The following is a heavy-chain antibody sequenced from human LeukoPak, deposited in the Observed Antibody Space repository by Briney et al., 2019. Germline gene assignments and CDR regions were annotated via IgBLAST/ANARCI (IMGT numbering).Heavy chain of an antibody. CDR3: ARMRYYDSSGYAN. D-gene: IGHD3-22*01. Sequence: GGSLRLSCAASGFTFSSYWVHWVRQAPGKGLVWVSRINSDGSSTSYADSVKGRFTISRDNAKNTLYLQMNSLRAEDTAEYYCARMRYYDSSGYANWGQGTLVTVSS. CDR1: GFTFSSYW. CDR2: INSDGSST. V-gene: IGHV3-74*01. J-gene: IGHJ4*02.